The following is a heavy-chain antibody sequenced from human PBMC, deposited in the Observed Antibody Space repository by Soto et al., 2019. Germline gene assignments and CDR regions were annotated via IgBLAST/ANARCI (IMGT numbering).Heavy chain of an antibody. D-gene: IGHD6-13*01. Sequence: GGSLRLSCAASGFTFSSYAMSWVRQAPGKGLEWVSAISGSGGSTYYADSVKGRFTISRDNSKNTLYLQMNSLRAEDTAVYYCAKDQGYRSSWYGVPYDYWGQGTLVTVSS. CDR2: ISGSGGST. CDR1: GFTFSSYA. V-gene: IGHV3-23*01. CDR3: AKDQGYRSSWYGVPYDY. J-gene: IGHJ4*02.